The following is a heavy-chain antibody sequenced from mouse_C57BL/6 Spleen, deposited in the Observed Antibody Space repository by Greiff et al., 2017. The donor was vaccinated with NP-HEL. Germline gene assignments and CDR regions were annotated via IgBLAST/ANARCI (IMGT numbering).Heavy chain of an antibody. Sequence: VQLQQSGPVLVKPGASVKMSCKASGYTFTDYYMNWVKQSHGKGLEWIGVINPYNGGTSYNKKFKGKATLTVNKSSSTAYMELNSLTSEDSAVYDCASVGYDYDEDFADWGPGTLVTVAA. D-gene: IGHD2-4*01. J-gene: IGHJ3*01. CDR3: ASVGYDYDEDFAD. CDR2: INPYNGGT. V-gene: IGHV1-19*01. CDR1: GYTFTDYY.